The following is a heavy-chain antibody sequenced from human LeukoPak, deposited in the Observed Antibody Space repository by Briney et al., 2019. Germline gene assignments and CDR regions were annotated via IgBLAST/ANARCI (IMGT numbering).Heavy chain of an antibody. J-gene: IGHJ3*02. V-gene: IGHV3-23*01. CDR1: GFTFSTHA. CDR2: ISGVSETT. D-gene: IGHD1-26*01. Sequence: PGGSLRLSCAASGFTFSTHAMSWVRQAPGKGLEWVSGISGVSETTYYADSVRGRFTISRDNSKSTIYLQMNSLRAEDTAVYYCAKDVCGNYCSLDMWDQGTMVTVSS. CDR3: AKDVCGNYCSLDM.